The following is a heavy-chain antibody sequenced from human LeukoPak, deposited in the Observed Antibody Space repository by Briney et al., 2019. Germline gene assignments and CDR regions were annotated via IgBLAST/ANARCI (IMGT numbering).Heavy chain of an antibody. J-gene: IGHJ4*02. Sequence: ASVKVSCKASGYTFTAYYIHWVRRTPGQGLEWMGWIDPKSGGTYYSQRFQGRVTLTRDTTMSTLYLELSTLGSDDTAIYYCARFPPRYSGSRDYWGQGTLITVSS. D-gene: IGHD1-26*01. CDR3: ARFPPRYSGSRDY. CDR1: GYTFTAYY. CDR2: IDPKSGGT. V-gene: IGHV1-2*02.